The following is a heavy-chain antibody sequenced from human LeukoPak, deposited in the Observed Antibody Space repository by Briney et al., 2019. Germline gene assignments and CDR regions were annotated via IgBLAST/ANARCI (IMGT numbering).Heavy chain of an antibody. D-gene: IGHD3-9*01. CDR1: GGSFSGYY. Sequence: SETLSLTCAVYGGSFSGYYWSWIRQPPGKGLEWIGEINHSGSTNYNPSLKSRVTISVDTSKNQFSLKLSSVTAADTAVYYCAREGRYIDWSTPHYYYYYMDVCGKGTTVTVSS. V-gene: IGHV4-34*01. CDR2: INHSGST. CDR3: AREGRYIDWSTPHYYYYYMDV. J-gene: IGHJ6*03.